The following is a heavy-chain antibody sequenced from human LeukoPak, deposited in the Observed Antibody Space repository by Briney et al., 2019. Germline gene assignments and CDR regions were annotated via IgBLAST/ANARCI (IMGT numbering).Heavy chain of an antibody. D-gene: IGHD6-13*01. CDR1: GGTFSSYA. V-gene: IGHV1-69*13. CDR3: ARSSFSPRGIAAAMDWFDP. CDR2: IIPIFGTA. J-gene: IGHJ5*02. Sequence: SVTVSCKASGGTFSSYAISWVRQAPGQGLEWMGGIIPIFGTANYAQKFQGRVTITADESTSTAYMELSSLRSEDTAVYYCARSSFSPRGIAAAMDWFDPWGQGTLVTVSS.